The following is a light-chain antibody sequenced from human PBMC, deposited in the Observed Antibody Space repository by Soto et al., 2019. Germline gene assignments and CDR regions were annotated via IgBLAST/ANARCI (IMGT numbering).Light chain of an antibody. CDR3: QHYGSLPRPWT. V-gene: IGKV3-11*01. J-gene: IGKJ1*01. CDR1: QSVSSY. CDR2: DAS. Sequence: EIVLTQSPATLSLSPGERATLSCRASQSVSSYLAWYQQKPGQAPRLLIYDASNRATGIPARFSGSGSGTDFTLTISSLEPEDFAVYYCQHYGSLPRPWTFGQGTKVDIK.